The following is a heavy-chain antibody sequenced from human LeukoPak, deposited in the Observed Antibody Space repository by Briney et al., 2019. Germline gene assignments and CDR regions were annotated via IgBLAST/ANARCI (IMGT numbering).Heavy chain of an antibody. CDR3: AREDYGDFHFDY. D-gene: IGHD4-17*01. V-gene: IGHV4-61*08. J-gene: IGHJ4*02. CDR1: GGSISSGDYY. CDR2: IYYSGST. Sequence: SQTLSLTCTVSGGSISSGDYYWTWIRQPPGKGLEWIGYIYYSGSTNYNPSLKSRVTISVDTSKNQFSLKLSSVTAADTAVYYCAREDYGDFHFDYWGQGTLVTVSS.